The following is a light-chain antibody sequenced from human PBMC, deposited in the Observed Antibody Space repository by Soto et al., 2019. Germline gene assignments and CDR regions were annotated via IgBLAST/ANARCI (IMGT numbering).Light chain of an antibody. CDR3: QQRSNWPPEYT. CDR2: NAS. Sequence: EIVLTQSPATLSLSPGDGDTLSCRASQSIGTYLAWYQQRPGQPPRLLIYNASNRATGIPARFSVSGSRTDDALSSRSLAHEDSAVYFCQQRSNWPPEYTFGQGTKLEIK. J-gene: IGKJ2*01. V-gene: IGKV3-11*01. CDR1: QSIGTY.